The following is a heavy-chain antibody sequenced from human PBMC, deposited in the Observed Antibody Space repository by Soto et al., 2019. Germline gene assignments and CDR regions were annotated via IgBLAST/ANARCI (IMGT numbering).Heavy chain of an antibody. Sequence: GGSLRLSCAASGFTVSSNYMSWVRQAPGKGLEWVSVIYSGGSTYYADSVKGRFTISRDNSKNTLYLQMNSLRAEDTAVYYCASEGVLMVHLRSYYMDVWGKGTTVTVSS. J-gene: IGHJ6*03. CDR1: GFTVSSNY. D-gene: IGHD2-8*01. CDR3: ASEGVLMVHLRSYYMDV. V-gene: IGHV3-66*01. CDR2: IYSGGST.